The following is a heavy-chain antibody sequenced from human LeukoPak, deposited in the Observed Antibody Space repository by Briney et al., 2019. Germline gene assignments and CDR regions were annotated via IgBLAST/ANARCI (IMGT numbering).Heavy chain of an antibody. V-gene: IGHV4-38-2*02. Sequence: SETLSLTCTVFGSSINSVYSWGWIRQPPGKGLEWIGSIYHNGNTYYNSSLKSRVTISVHTSENQFSLKLSSVTAADTAVHYCASYKTYYDSSGNPFDYWGQGTLVTVSS. CDR2: IYHNGNT. CDR3: ASYKTYYDSSGNPFDY. CDR1: GSSINSVYS. J-gene: IGHJ4*02. D-gene: IGHD3-22*01.